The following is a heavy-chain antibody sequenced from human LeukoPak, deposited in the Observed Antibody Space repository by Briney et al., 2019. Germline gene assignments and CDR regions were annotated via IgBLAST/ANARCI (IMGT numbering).Heavy chain of an antibody. V-gene: IGHV1-69*04. D-gene: IGHD1-14*01. CDR2: IIPILGIA. Sequence: ASVKVSCKASGGTFSSYAISWVRQAPGQGLEWMGRIIPILGIANYAQKFQGRVTITADKSTSTAYMELSSLRSEDTAVYYCARSPRGGRTEPLLRGAFDVWGQGAMVTGSS. J-gene: IGHJ3*01. CDR1: GGTFSSYA. CDR3: ARSPRGGRTEPLLRGAFDV.